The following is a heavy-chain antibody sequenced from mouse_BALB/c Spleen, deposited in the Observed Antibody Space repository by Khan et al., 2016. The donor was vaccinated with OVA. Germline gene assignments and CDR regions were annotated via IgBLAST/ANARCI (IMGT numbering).Heavy chain of an antibody. Sequence: VHVKQSGAELVKPGASVKLSCTASGFNIKDTYMHWVKQRPEQGLEWIGRIDPANGNTKYDPKFQGKATITADTSSNTAYLQLSSLTSEDTAVYYCAREGTYFWYFDVWGAGTTVTVSS. J-gene: IGHJ1*01. D-gene: IGHD2-10*01. CDR1: GFNIKDTY. CDR2: IDPANGNT. V-gene: IGHV14-3*02. CDR3: AREGTYFWYFDV.